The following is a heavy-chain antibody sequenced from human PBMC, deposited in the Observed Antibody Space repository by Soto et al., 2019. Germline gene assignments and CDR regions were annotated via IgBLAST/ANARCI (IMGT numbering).Heavy chain of an antibody. CDR3: ARITMVRGVKGQDY. Sequence: PSETLSLTCTVSGGSISSSSYYWGWIRQPPGKGLEWIGSIYYSGSTYYNPSLKSRVTISVDTSKNQFSLKLSSVTAADTAVYYCARITMVRGVKGQDYWGQGTLVTVSS. V-gene: IGHV4-39*01. J-gene: IGHJ4*02. D-gene: IGHD3-10*01. CDR2: IYYSGST. CDR1: GGSISSSSYY.